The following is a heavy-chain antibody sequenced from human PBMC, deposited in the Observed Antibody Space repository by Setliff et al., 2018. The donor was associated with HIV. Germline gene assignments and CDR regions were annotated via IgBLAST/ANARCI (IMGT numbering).Heavy chain of an antibody. V-gene: IGHV3-48*04. CDR1: GFDFSDYS. J-gene: IGHJ5*02. D-gene: IGHD2-21*01. CDR3: ARLNGCAGDCS. Sequence: VGSLRLSCAASGFDFSDYSMNWVRQAPGKGLEWVSCISDSGNTVSYSDSVKGRFTISRDNAKNSLFLQMNSLRAEDTAVYYCARLNGCAGDCSWGQGTLVTVSS. CDR2: ISDSGNTV.